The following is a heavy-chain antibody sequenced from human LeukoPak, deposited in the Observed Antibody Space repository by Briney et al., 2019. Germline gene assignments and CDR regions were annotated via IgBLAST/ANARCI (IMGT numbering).Heavy chain of an antibody. D-gene: IGHD4-17*01. J-gene: IGHJ2*01. CDR1: TFTLNNYW. CDR2: IKQDGSEK. V-gene: IGHV3-7*05. Sequence: GGSLRLSCTASTFTLNNYWMSWVRQAPGKGLEWVANIKQDGSEKYYVDSVKGRFTISRDNAKNSLYLQMNSLRAEDTAVYYCAKDCTVTTDWYFDLWGRGSLVTVSS. CDR3: AKDCTVTTDWYFDL.